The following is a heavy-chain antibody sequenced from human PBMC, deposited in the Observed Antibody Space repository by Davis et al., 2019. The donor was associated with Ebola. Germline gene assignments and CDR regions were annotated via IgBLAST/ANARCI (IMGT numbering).Heavy chain of an antibody. D-gene: IGHD5-24*01. J-gene: IGHJ4*02. CDR1: GYTFTSYD. CDR3: ARRDGYNLYYFDY. CDR2: INPSGGST. V-gene: IGHV1-46*01. Sequence: ASVKVSCKASGYTFTSYDINWVRQAPGQGLEWMGIINPSGGSTSYAQKFQGRVTMTRDTSTSTVYMELSSLRSEDTAVYYCARRDGYNLYYFDYWGQGTLVTVSS.